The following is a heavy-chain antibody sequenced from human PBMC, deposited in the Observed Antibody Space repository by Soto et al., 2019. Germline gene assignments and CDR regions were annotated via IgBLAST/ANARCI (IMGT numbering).Heavy chain of an antibody. CDR2: ISYDGSNK. CDR3: AKGRQQWQDPRYYFDY. J-gene: IGHJ4*02. Sequence: GSLRLSCAASGFTFSSYGMHWVRQAPGKGLEWVAVISYDGSNKYYADSVKGRFTISRDNSKNTLYLQMNNLRAEDTAVYYCAKGRQQWQDPRYYFDYWGQGTLVTVSS. CDR1: GFTFSSYG. D-gene: IGHD6-19*01. V-gene: IGHV3-30*18.